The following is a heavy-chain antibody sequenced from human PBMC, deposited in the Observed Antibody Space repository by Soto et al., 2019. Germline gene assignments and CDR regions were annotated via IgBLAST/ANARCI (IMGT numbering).Heavy chain of an antibody. D-gene: IGHD3-10*01. CDR3: ARDPNGYNGYYFDY. CDR1: GGTFSSYA. CDR2: IIPIFGTA. V-gene: IGHV1-69*01. Sequence: QVQLVQSGAEVKKPGSSVKVSCKASGGTFSSYAISWVRQAPGQGLEWMGGIIPIFGTANYAQKFQGRVTITEDESTSPAYMELSSLSSEDTAVYYCARDPNGYNGYYFDYWGQGTLVTVSS. J-gene: IGHJ4*02.